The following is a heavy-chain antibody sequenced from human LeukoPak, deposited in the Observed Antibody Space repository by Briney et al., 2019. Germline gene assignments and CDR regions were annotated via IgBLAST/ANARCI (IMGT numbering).Heavy chain of an antibody. CDR2: ISHDGSNK. CDR1: GFTFSRDS. Sequence: GGSLRLSCAASGFTFSRDSMNWVRQAPGKGLEWVAVISHDGSNKYFADSVKGRFTISRDNSKNTAYLEMNSLRAEDTAVYYCARIFGGSWGFDYWGQGTLVTVSS. CDR3: ARIFGGSWGFDY. V-gene: IGHV3-30*03. D-gene: IGHD3-3*01. J-gene: IGHJ4*02.